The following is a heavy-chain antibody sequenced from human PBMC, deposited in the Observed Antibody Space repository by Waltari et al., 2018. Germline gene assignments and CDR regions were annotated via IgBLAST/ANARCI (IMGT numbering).Heavy chain of an antibody. Sequence: QVQLVQSGAEVKKPGASVKVSCKVSGYTLTELSMHWVRQAPGKGLEWMGGFDPEDGETIYAQKFQGIVTMTEDTSTDTAYMELSSLRSEDTAVYYCATYTDPGYYGSGSYVAFDIWGQGTMVTVSS. CDR3: ATYTDPGYYGSGSYVAFDI. V-gene: IGHV1-24*01. D-gene: IGHD3-10*01. J-gene: IGHJ3*02. CDR1: GYTLTELS. CDR2: FDPEDGET.